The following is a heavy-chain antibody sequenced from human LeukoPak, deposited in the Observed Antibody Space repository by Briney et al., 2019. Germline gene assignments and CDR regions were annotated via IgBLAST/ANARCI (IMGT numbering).Heavy chain of an antibody. V-gene: IGHV4-38-2*01. Sequence: PSETLSLTCSVSGCSFTSGHYWGWIRQPPGKGLEWIANIYHTGSTHYNPSLKSRVTISVDTSKNQFSLKLSSVTAADTAVYYCARQLGFYYGMDVWGQGTTVTVSS. CDR1: GCSFTSGHY. J-gene: IGHJ6*02. CDR2: IYHTGST. D-gene: IGHD6-6*01. CDR3: ARQLGFYYGMDV.